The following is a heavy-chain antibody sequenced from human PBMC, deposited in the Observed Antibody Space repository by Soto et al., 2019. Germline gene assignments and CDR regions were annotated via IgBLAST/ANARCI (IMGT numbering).Heavy chain of an antibody. CDR3: ARRLERLGNYYYGMDV. V-gene: IGHV5-51*01. CDR2: SYPGDSDN. J-gene: IGHJ6*02. CDR1: GYSFTSYW. D-gene: IGHD1-1*01. Sequence: PRESLKISCKGSGYSFTSYWIGWVRQMRGKGLEWMGISYPGDSDNRYSPSVQGQVTISADKSITTAYLQWSSLKASDTAMYYCARRLERLGNYYYGMDVWGQGTTVTVSS.